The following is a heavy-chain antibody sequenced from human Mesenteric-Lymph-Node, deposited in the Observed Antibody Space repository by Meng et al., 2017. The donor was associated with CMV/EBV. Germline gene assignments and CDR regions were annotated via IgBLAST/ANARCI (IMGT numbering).Heavy chain of an antibody. J-gene: IGHJ6*02. CDR1: GYTFNKYD. D-gene: IGHD2-2*01. V-gene: IGHV1-8*03. CDR3: ARPSRYCSSTSCYPTNYYYGMDV. Sequence: ASVKVSCKASGYTFNKYDINWVRQATGQGPEWMGWMNPNSGNTGYAQKFRGRVTITRNTSISTAYMELSSLRSEDTAVYYCARPSRYCSSTSCYPTNYYYGMDVWGQGTLVTVSS. CDR2: MNPNSGNT.